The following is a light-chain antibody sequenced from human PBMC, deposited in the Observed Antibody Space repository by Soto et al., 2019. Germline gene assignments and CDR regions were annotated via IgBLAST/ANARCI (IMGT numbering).Light chain of an antibody. CDR2: DVN. V-gene: IGLV2-18*02. Sequence: QSVLTQPPSVSGCPGQSVAISCTGTSSDVGAYNRVSWYQQPPGTAPKLMIYDVNNRPSGVPDRFSGSKSGNTASLTISGLQADDEADYYCSSFTSSNTYVFGTGTKVTVL. CDR3: SSFTSSNTYV. J-gene: IGLJ1*01. CDR1: SSDVGAYNR.